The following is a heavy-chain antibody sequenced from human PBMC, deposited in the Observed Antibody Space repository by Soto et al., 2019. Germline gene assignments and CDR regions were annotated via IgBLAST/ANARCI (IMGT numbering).Heavy chain of an antibody. D-gene: IGHD5-18*01. V-gene: IGHV4-59*01. Sequence: SETLSLTCSVSGGSMNNYYWSWIRQPPGKGLEYIGYTYYSGSTNYNSSLKSRVTISLDTSKNQFSLKLSSLTAADTAVYFCARLSILLWHRVDSSGQTTLVTVS. J-gene: IGHJ4*02. CDR3: ARLSILLWHRVDS. CDR1: GGSMNNYY. CDR2: TYYSGST.